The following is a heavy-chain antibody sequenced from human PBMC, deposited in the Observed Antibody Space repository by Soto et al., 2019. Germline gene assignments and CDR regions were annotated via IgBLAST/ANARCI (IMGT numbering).Heavy chain of an antibody. CDR1: GFTFSGYA. V-gene: IGHV3-64D*06. CDR3: VKVWSSSWEDFDY. D-gene: IGHD6-13*01. Sequence: GGSLSLSCSASGFTFSGYALNWVRKAPGKGLEYVSAISSNGGSTYYADSVKGRFTISRDNSKNTLYLQMSSLRAEDTAVYYCVKVWSSSWEDFDYWGQGTLVTVSS. J-gene: IGHJ4*02. CDR2: ISSNGGST.